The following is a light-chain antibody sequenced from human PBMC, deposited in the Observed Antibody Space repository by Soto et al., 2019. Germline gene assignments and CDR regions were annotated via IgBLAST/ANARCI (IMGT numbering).Light chain of an antibody. CDR1: ESIDNW. CDR3: QQYGSSYPWT. J-gene: IGKJ1*01. V-gene: IGKV1-5*01. Sequence: DIQMTQSPSTLSASVGDTVTITCRASESIDNWLAWYQQKPGKAPKLLMFDVSNLESGVPSRFSGSGSGTDFTLTIRRLEPEDFAVYYCQQYGSSYPWTFGQGTKVDIK. CDR2: DVS.